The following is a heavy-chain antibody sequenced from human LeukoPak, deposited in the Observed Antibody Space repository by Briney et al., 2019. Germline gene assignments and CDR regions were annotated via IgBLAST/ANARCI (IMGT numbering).Heavy chain of an antibody. CDR3: ARDMVRGVRTAGY. CDR1: GYTFTGYY. D-gene: IGHD3-10*01. Sequence: GASVKVSCKASGYTFTGYYMHWVRHAPGQGLEWMGWINPNSGGTNYAQKFQGRVTMTRDTSISTAYMELSRLRSDDTAVYYCARDMVRGVRTAGYWGQGTLVTVSS. CDR2: INPNSGGT. J-gene: IGHJ4*02. V-gene: IGHV1-2*02.